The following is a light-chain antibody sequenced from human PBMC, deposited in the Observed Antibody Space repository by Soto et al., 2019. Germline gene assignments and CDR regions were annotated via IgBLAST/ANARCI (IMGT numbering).Light chain of an antibody. CDR1: QSVSRF. CDR3: QHRSSWPLT. V-gene: IGKV3-11*01. CDR2: DAS. Sequence: EIVLTQSPATLSLSPGERATLSCRASQSVSRFLAWYRQRPGQAPRLLIYDASNRATGIPARFSGSGSGTDFTLTISSLEPEDFAVYYCQHRSSWPLTFGGGTKVEIK. J-gene: IGKJ4*01.